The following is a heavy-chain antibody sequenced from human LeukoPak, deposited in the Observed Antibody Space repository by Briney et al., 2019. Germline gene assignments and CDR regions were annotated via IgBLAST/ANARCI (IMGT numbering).Heavy chain of an antibody. CDR1: GGSINSYY. D-gene: IGHD3-10*01. Sequence: SETLSLTCTVSGGSINSYYWSWIRQPPGKGLECIGYIHYTGSTNYNPSLKSRVTISVDTSKSQFSLKLSSVTAADTAIYYCARGGYCGSGNDFRFDPWGQGTLVTVSS. CDR3: ARGGYCGSGNDFRFDP. J-gene: IGHJ5*02. V-gene: IGHV4-59*01. CDR2: IHYTGST.